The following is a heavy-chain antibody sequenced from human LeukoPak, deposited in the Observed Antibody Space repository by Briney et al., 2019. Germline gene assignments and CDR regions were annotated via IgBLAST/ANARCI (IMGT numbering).Heavy chain of an antibody. CDR1: GFTFSSYS. J-gene: IGHJ4*02. V-gene: IGHV3-21*01. Sequence: PGGSLRLSCAASGFTFSSYSMNWVRQAPGKGLEWVSSISSSSSYIYYADSVKGRFTISRDNAKNSLYLQMNSLRAEDTAVYYCARDSYSSSWYYGGYFDYWGQGTLVTVSS. CDR2: ISSSSSYI. CDR3: ARDSYSSSWYYGGYFDY. D-gene: IGHD6-13*01.